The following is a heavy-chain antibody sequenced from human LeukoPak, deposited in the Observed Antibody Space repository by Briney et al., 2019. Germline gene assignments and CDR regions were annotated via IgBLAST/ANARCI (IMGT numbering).Heavy chain of an antibody. J-gene: IGHJ4*02. V-gene: IGHV4-59*01. Sequence: PAETLSLTCTVSGDSISSYYWSWIRQPPGKGLEWVGYFYYSGNTDYNPSLKSRVTISVDMSKYQFSLKLNSVTAADSAMYYCARGHPNFDCWGQGTLVTVSS. CDR2: FYYSGNT. CDR1: GDSISSYY. CDR3: ARGHPNFDC.